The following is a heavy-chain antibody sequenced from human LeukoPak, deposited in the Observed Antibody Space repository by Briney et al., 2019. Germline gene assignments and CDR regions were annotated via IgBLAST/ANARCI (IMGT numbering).Heavy chain of an antibody. J-gene: IGHJ4*02. D-gene: IGHD1-26*01. Sequence: PGGSLRLSCAASEFTFSSYSMNWVRQAPGKGLEWVSYITNSGNSKSYADSVKGRFTISRDNTKNSLYLQMNGLRAGDTAVYYCAKDPIFSGSYGVFDSWGQGTLVTVSS. CDR3: AKDPIFSGSYGVFDS. V-gene: IGHV3-48*01. CDR1: EFTFSSYS. CDR2: ITNSGNSK.